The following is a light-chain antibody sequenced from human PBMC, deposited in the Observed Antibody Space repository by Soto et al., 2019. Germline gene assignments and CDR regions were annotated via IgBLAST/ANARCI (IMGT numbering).Light chain of an antibody. CDR2: EVT. CDR3: SSYAGSSSLV. V-gene: IGLV2-14*01. Sequence: QAVVTQPASVSGSPGQSITISCTGTSSDVGGYNYVSWYQQHPGKAPKLMIYEVTNRPSGISDRFSGSKSGNTASLTISGLQAEDEAAYYCSSYAGSSSLVFGTGTKVTVL. CDR1: SSDVGGYNY. J-gene: IGLJ1*01.